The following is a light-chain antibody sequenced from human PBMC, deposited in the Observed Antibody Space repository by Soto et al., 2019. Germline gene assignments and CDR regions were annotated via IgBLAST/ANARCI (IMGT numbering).Light chain of an antibody. J-gene: IGLJ1*01. V-gene: IGLV1-44*01. CDR2: NNN. Sequence: QSVLTQPPSASGTPGQRVTMSCSGSNSNIGSNVVTWYQQLPGTAPKLLIYNNNQRPSGVPDRFSGSKSGTSASLAISGLQSEDEADYYCAAWDDSLNGFVFGTGTQLTVL. CDR3: AAWDDSLNGFV. CDR1: NSNIGSNV.